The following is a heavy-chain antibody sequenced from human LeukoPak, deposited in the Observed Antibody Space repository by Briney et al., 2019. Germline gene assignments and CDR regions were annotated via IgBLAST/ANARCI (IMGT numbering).Heavy chain of an antibody. CDR3: AREAAQYSYYYYGMDV. J-gene: IGHJ6*01. V-gene: IGHV3-30-3*01. CDR1: GFTFSSYA. CDR2: ISYDGSNK. D-gene: IGHD6-25*01. Sequence: GGSLRLSCAASGFTFSSYAMHWVRQAPGKGLEWVAVISYDGSNKYYADSVKGRFTISRDNSKNTLYLQMNRLRAEDTAVYYCAREAAQYSYYYYGMDVWGQGTTVTVSS.